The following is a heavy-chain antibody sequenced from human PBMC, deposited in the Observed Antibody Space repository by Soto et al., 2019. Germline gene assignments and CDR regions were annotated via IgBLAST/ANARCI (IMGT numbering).Heavy chain of an antibody. CDR2: ISYDGSNK. CDR3: ARALGPKRGYSYGYVWIDAFDI. Sequence: QVQLVESGGGVVQPGRSLRLSCAASGFTFSSYAMHWVRQAPGKGLEWVAVISYDGSNKYYADSVKGRFTISRDNSKNTRYLQMNSLRAEDTAVYYCARALGPKRGYSYGYVWIDAFDIWGQGTMVTVSS. J-gene: IGHJ3*02. CDR1: GFTFSSYA. D-gene: IGHD5-18*01. V-gene: IGHV3-30-3*01.